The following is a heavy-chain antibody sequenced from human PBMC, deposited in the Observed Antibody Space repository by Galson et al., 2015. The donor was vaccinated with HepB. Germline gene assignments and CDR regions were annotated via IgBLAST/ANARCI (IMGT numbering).Heavy chain of an antibody. V-gene: IGHV3-7*03. CDR3: ARVTPHCGGDCYIFDY. CDR1: GFTFSSYW. J-gene: IGHJ4*02. Sequence: SLRLSCAASGFTFSSYWMSWVRQAPGKGLEWVANIKQDGSEKYYVDSVKGRFTISRDNAKNSLYLQMNSLRAEDTAVYYCARVTPHCGGDCYIFDYWGQGTLVTVSS. CDR2: IKQDGSEK. D-gene: IGHD2-21*02.